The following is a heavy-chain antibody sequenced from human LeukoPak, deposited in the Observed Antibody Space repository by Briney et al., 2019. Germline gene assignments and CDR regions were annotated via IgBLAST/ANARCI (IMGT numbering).Heavy chain of an antibody. CDR1: GGYISSYY. J-gene: IGHJ4*02. Sequence: PSETLSLTCTVSGGYISSYYWSWIRQPPGKGLEWIGYIYYSGSTNYNPSLKSRVTISVDTSKNQFSLKLSSVTAEDTAVYYCASSAVAGTGAPDYWGQETLVTVSS. D-gene: IGHD6-19*01. V-gene: IGHV4-59*08. CDR2: IYYSGST. CDR3: ASSAVAGTGAPDY.